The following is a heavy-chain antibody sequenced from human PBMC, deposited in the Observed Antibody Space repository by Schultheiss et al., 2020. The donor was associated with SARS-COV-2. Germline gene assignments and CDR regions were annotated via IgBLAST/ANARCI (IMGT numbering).Heavy chain of an antibody. CDR3: ARGMGGYYYFDY. CDR1: GGSISSGDYY. CDR2: VSTIGST. D-gene: IGHD3-22*01. J-gene: IGHJ4*02. Sequence: SETLTLTCTVSGGSISSGDYYWSWIRQPAGKELEWIGRVSTIGSTLYNSSLKSRVTISLDTSKNQFSLKLSSVTAADTAVYYCARGMGGYYYFDYWGQGTLVTVSS. V-gene: IGHV4-61*02.